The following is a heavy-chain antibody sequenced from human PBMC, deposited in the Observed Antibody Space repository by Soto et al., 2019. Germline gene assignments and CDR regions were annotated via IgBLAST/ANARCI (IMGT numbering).Heavy chain of an antibody. Sequence: EVQLVESGGGLVQPGGSLRLSCAASGFTVSSNYMSWVRQAPGKGLEWVSVIYSGGSTYYADSVKGRFTISRDNSKNTLYLQLNSLRAEDKAVYYCARGGLQYHYYYYYYMDVWGKGTTVTVSS. CDR2: IYSGGST. J-gene: IGHJ6*03. CDR3: ARGGLQYHYYYYYYMDV. V-gene: IGHV3-66*01. CDR1: GFTVSSNY. D-gene: IGHD4-4*01.